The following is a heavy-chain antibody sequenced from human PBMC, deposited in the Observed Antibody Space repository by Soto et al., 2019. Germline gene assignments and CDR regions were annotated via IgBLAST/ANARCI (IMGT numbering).Heavy chain of an antibody. CDR2: IYPGDSET. J-gene: IGHJ4*02. D-gene: IGHD6-13*01. CDR1: GYTFSNFW. CDR3: ARSPRSSPYFDY. Sequence: PGESLKISCQCSGYTFSNFWIAWVRQLPGKGLEYMGIIYPGDSETRYSPSFHGKVTISADRSIGTAYLQWSSLEASDSAFYFCARSPRSSPYFDYWGQGAPVTSPQ. V-gene: IGHV5-51*01.